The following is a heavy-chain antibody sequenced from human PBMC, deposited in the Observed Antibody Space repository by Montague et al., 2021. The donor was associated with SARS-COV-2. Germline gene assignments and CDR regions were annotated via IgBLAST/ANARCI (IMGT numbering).Heavy chain of an antibody. CDR1: GLIFSSYE. J-gene: IGHJ6*02. D-gene: IGHD2-21*01. CDR2: ISSSGGGSTK. Sequence: SLSLSCSASGLIFSSYEMTWVRQAPGKGLEWISYISSSGGGSTKHYTDSVKGRFTISRDNAKNSLYLQMNSPRVEDTAIYYCARDRDWDDWCGMDVWGQGTTVTVSS. V-gene: IGHV3-48*03. CDR3: ARDRDWDDWCGMDV.